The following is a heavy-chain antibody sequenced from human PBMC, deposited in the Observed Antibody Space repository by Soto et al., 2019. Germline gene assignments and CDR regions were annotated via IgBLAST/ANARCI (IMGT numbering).Heavy chain of an antibody. CDR1: GYPFTGYY. D-gene: IGHD1-1*01. CDR3: ASDASHAEENWNGAYNRFDS. V-gene: IGHV1-2*02. CDR2: INPNSGGT. J-gene: IGHJ5*01. Sequence: GASVKVSCKASGYPFTGYYLHWMRQAPGQGLEWMGWINPNSGGTNYAQNFHGRITMTRDTSISTAYMELSRLTSDDTAVYYCASDASHAEENWNGAYNRFDSWGQGTLVTVYS.